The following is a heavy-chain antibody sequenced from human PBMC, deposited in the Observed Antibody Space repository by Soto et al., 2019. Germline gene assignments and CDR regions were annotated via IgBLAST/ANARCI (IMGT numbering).Heavy chain of an antibody. Sequence: EVELLESGGGLAQPGGSLRLSCAASGFTFSRYFMTWVRQTPEKGLEWVSAIGGSGINTYYADSVKARFTISRDNYKNTVYLEMNSLRAEDTVLYYCTKYPPGNGRYHLEHWGQGTPVTVSS. CDR2: IGGSGINT. D-gene: IGHD1-20*01. CDR1: GFTFSRYF. V-gene: IGHV3-23*01. J-gene: IGHJ1*01. CDR3: TKYPPGNGRYHLEH.